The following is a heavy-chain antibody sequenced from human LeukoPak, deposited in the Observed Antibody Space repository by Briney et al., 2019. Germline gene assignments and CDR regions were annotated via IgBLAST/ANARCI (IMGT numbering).Heavy chain of an antibody. CDR3: ASGFSLRAARNY. D-gene: IGHD6-25*01. CDR1: GFTFSNYW. J-gene: IGHJ4*02. CDR2: IKTDGSEK. Sequence: GGSLRLSCEGSGFTFSNYWMGWVRQAPGKGLQWVANIKTDGSEKYYVDSVKGRFTISRDNAKNSLYLQMNNLRAEDTAVYYCASGFSLRAARNYWGQGTLVTVSS. V-gene: IGHV3-7*03.